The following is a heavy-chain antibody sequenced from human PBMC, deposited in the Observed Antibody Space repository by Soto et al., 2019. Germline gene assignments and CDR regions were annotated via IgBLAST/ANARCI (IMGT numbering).Heavy chain of an antibody. CDR1: GGSFSGYY. D-gene: IGHD1-26*01. Sequence: SETLSLTCAVYGGSFSGYYWSWIRQPPGKGLEWIGEINHSGSTNYNPSLKSRVTISVDTSKNQFSLKLSSVTAADTAVYYCVRGSPAWSSSGSYYVHATINYFDYWGQGTLVTVSS. V-gene: IGHV4-34*01. CDR2: INHSGST. J-gene: IGHJ4*02. CDR3: VRGSPAWSSSGSYYVHATINYFDY.